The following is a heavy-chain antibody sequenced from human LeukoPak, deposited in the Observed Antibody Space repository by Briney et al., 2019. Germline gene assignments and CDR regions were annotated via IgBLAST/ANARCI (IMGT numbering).Heavy chain of an antibody. V-gene: IGHV4-31*03. CDR2: IYYSGNT. CDR1: GGSISNGGFY. J-gene: IGHJ4*02. D-gene: IGHD3-10*01. Sequence: SETLFLTCTVSGGSISNGGFYCTLIHQHPGKRLEWIVYIYYSGNTYYNPSLKRRPTISVDRSKNQLSLKLTSVTAAGTAVYYCARVRMVRGVMGGDFDYWGQGTLVTVSS. CDR3: ARVRMVRGVMGGDFDY.